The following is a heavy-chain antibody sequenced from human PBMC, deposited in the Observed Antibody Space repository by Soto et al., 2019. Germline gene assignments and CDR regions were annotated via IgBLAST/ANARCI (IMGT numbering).Heavy chain of an antibody. CDR2: ISAYNGNT. Sequence: ASVKVSCKASGYTFTSYGISWVRQAPGQGLEWMGWISAYNGNTNYAQKLQGRVTMTTDTSTSTAYMELRSLRSDDTAVYYCARGGDVDTAMVSWGWFDPWGQGTLVTVSS. V-gene: IGHV1-18*01. J-gene: IGHJ5*02. D-gene: IGHD5-18*01. CDR3: ARGGDVDTAMVSWGWFDP. CDR1: GYTFTSYG.